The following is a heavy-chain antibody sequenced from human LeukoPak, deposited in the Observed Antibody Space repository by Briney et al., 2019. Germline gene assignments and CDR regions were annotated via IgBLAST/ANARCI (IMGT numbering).Heavy chain of an antibody. J-gene: IGHJ4*02. V-gene: IGHV4-4*07. D-gene: IGHD1-1*01. Sequence: SETLSLTCTVSGGSISSYYWSWIRQPAGKGLEWIGRIYTSGRTNYNPSLKSRVTMSVDTSKKQFTLKLSSVTAADTAVYYCARDPQLGPFDYWGQGTLVTVSS. CDR2: IYTSGRT. CDR3: ARDPQLGPFDY. CDR1: GGSISSYY.